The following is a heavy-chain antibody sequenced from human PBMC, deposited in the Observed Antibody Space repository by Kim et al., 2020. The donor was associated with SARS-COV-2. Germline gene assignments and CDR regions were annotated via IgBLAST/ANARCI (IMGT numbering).Heavy chain of an antibody. J-gene: IGHJ4*02. CDR3: ARDRQWLVLWYFDS. D-gene: IGHD6-19*01. V-gene: IGHV1-18*01. Sequence: QKLQGRVTMTTDTSTSTAYMELRGLRSDDTAVYYCARDRQWLVLWYFDSWGQGTLVTVSS.